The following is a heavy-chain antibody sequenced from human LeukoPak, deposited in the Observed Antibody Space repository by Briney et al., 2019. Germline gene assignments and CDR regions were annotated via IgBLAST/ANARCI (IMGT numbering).Heavy chain of an antibody. V-gene: IGHV4-38-2*02. CDR3: ARDQEYYDSSGYYYYMDV. CDR1: GYSISSGYY. J-gene: IGHJ6*03. Sequence: SETQSLTCTVSGYSISSGYYWGWIRQPPGKGLERIGRIYHSGSTYYNPSLKTRVTISVDTSKNQFSLKLSSVTAADTAVYYCARDQEYYDSSGYYYYMDVWGKGTTVTVSS. CDR2: IYHSGST. D-gene: IGHD3-22*01.